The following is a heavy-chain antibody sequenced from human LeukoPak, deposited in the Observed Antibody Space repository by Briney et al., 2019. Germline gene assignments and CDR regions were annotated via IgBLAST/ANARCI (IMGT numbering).Heavy chain of an antibody. Sequence: PSETLSLTCAVYGGSFSGYYWSWIRQPPGKGLEWIGEINHSGSTNYNPSLKSRVTISVDTSKNQFSLKLSSVTAADTAVYYCARELGLSGSSWRYFDYWGQGTLVTVSS. D-gene: IGHD6-13*01. V-gene: IGHV4-34*01. CDR1: GGSFSGYY. J-gene: IGHJ4*02. CDR2: INHSGST. CDR3: ARELGLSGSSWRYFDY.